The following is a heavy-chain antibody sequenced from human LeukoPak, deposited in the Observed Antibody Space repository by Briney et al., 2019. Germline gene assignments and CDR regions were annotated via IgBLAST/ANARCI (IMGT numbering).Heavy chain of an antibody. D-gene: IGHD2-15*01. V-gene: IGHV3-48*01. CDR1: GFTFSSYS. CDR3: AKDSEPLVVAAGHCDY. J-gene: IGHJ4*02. Sequence: GGSLRLSCAASGFTFSSYSMNWVRQAPGKGLEWVSYISSSSSTIYYADSVKGRFTISRDNAKNSLYLQMNNLRADDTAVYYCAKDSEPLVVAAGHCDYWAREPWSPSPQ. CDR2: ISSSSSTI.